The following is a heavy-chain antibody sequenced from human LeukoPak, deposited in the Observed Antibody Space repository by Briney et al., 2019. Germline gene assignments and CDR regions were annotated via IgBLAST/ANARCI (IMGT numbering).Heavy chain of an antibody. V-gene: IGHV3-23*01. CDR1: GFTFSSYT. Sequence: GGSLRLSCAASGFTFSSYTMSWVRQAPGKRLEWVSAISGSGDSTYYADSVKGRFTISRDNSKNTLYLQMNSLRAEDTAVYYCAKERHITMIVVVITNFDYWGQGTLVTVSS. CDR2: ISGSGDST. CDR3: AKERHITMIVVVITNFDY. D-gene: IGHD3-22*01. J-gene: IGHJ4*02.